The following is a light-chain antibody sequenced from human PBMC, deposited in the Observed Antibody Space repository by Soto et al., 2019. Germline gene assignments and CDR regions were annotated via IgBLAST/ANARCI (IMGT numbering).Light chain of an antibody. V-gene: IGKV3D-15*01. CDR3: QQYDSSPVT. CDR1: QSVSSN. Sequence: EIGMTQTPVTLSVSPGERATLSCRASQSVSSNLAWYRQKPGQAPRLLIHGASIRATVIPARFSGSGSGTEFILTISSLQSEDFAIYYCQQYDSSPVTFGGGNNREIK. CDR2: GAS. J-gene: IGKJ4*01.